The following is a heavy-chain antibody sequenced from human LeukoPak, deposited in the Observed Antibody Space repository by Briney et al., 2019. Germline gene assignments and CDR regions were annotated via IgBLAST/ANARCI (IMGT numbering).Heavy chain of an antibody. D-gene: IGHD3-22*01. CDR2: IKQEGSEK. CDR1: GFTFSNYW. J-gene: IGHJ4*02. Sequence: GGSLRLSCAASGFTFSNYWMSWVRQAPGKGLEWVANIKQEGSEKYYVDSVKGRFTISRDNAKNSLYLQINSLRAEDTAIYYCARHGGDYEDYFDYWGQGTLVTVSS. CDR3: ARHGGDYEDYFDY. V-gene: IGHV3-7*03.